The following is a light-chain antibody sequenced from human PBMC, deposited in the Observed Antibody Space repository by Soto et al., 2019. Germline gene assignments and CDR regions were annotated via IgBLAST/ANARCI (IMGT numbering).Light chain of an antibody. CDR1: SSDVGGYNY. CDR2: EVS. V-gene: IGLV2-14*01. J-gene: IGLJ2*01. CDR3: SSYTSSSTYVV. Sequence: QSVLTQPASVSGSPGQSITISCTGTSSDVGGYNYVSWYQQHPGKAPKFMIYEVSNRPSGVSNRFSGSKSGNTASLTISGLQAEDEADYYCSSYTSSSTYVVFGGGTKLTVL.